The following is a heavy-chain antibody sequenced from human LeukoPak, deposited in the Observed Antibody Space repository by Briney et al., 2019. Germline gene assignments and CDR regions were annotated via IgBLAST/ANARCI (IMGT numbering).Heavy chain of an antibody. V-gene: IGHV3-33*01. CDR2: IWYDGSNK. D-gene: IGHD3-22*01. Sequence: GGSLRLSCAASGFTFSNYGMHRVRQAPGKGLEWVAVIWYDGSNKYYADSVKGRFTISRDNSKNTLYLQMNSLRAEDTAVYYCASGSSGYPPYWGQGTLVTVSS. CDR3: ASGSSGYPPY. J-gene: IGHJ4*02. CDR1: GFTFSNYG.